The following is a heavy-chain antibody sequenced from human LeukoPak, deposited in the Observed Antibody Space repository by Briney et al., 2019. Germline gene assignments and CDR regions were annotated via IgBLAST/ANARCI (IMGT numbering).Heavy chain of an antibody. Sequence: SETLSLTCTVSGGSLSSSSYYWGWIRQPPGTGLEWIGSIYYSGSTYYNPSLKSRVTISVDTSKNQFSLKLSSVTAADTAVYYCARPSSGWFIHWGQGTLVTVSS. CDR3: ARPSSGWFIH. CDR1: GGSLSSSSYY. CDR2: IYYSGST. J-gene: IGHJ4*02. D-gene: IGHD6-19*01. V-gene: IGHV4-39*01.